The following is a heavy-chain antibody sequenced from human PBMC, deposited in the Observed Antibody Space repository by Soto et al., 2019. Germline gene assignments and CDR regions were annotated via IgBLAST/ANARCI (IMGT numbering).Heavy chain of an antibody. V-gene: IGHV3-33*01. CDR3: ARVDYYGSAPYFDY. Sequence: GGSLRLSCAVSGFTVNTYGTHWVRQAPGKGLEWVAVTWFDGSNKYYADSVKGRFTISRDNSKNTVYLQMNSLRAEDTAVYYCARVDYYGSAPYFDYWGQGTLVTVSS. CDR2: TWFDGSNK. CDR1: GFTVNTYG. D-gene: IGHD3-10*01. J-gene: IGHJ4*02.